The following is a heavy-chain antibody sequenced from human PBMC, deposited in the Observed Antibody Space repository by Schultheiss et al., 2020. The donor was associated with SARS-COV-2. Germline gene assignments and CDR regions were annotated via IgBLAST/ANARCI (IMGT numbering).Heavy chain of an antibody. CDR1: GGSFSGYY. V-gene: IGHV4-59*08. Sequence: SETLSLTCAVYGGSFSGYYWSWIRQPPGKGLEWIGYIYYSGSTNYNPSLKSRVTISVDTSKNQFSLKLSSVTAADTAVYYCARSITMVRGVTYFDYWGQGTLVTVSS. J-gene: IGHJ4*02. D-gene: IGHD3-10*01. CDR3: ARSITMVRGVTYFDY. CDR2: IYYSGST.